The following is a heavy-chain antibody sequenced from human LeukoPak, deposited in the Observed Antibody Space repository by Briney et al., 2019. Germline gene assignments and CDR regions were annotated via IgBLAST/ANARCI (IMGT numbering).Heavy chain of an antibody. J-gene: IGHJ3*02. CDR3: ATSSMDAFDI. V-gene: IGHV1-24*01. CDR2: FDPEDGET. Sequence: ASVKASCKVSGYTLTELSMHWVRQAPGKGLEWMGGFDPEDGETIYAQKSQGRVTMTEDTSTDTAYMELSSLRSEDTAVYYCATSSMDAFDIWGQGTMVTVSS. CDR1: GYTLTELS. D-gene: IGHD2-2*01.